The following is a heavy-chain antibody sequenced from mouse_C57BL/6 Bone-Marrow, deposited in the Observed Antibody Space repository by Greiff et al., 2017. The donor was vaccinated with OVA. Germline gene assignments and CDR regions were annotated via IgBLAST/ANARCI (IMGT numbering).Heavy chain of an antibody. D-gene: IGHD1-1*01. CDR1: GFTFSDSW. CDR3: TRGNGSSPEFDD. V-gene: IGHV6-6*01. Sequence: EVQVVESGGGLVQPGGSMKLSCAASGFTFSDSWMDWVRQSPEKGLEWVAEIRNKANNHATYYAESVKGRFTISRDDSKSSVYLQMNSLRAEDSGIDYCTRGNGSSPEFDDWGQGTTLTVSS. CDR2: IRNKANNHAT. J-gene: IGHJ2*01.